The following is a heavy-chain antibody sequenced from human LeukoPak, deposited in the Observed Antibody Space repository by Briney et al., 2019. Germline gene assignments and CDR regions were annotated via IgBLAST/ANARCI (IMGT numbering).Heavy chain of an antibody. Sequence: ASVKVSCKASGYTFTGYYMHWVRQAPGQGLEWMGWINPNSGGTNYAQKFQGRVTMTRDTSISTAYMELSRLRSDDTAVYYCARDRHVLRYFDWLSNDAFDIWGQGTMVTVSS. D-gene: IGHD3-9*01. CDR2: INPNSGGT. CDR1: GYTFTGYY. V-gene: IGHV1-2*02. CDR3: ARDRHVLRYFDWLSNDAFDI. J-gene: IGHJ3*02.